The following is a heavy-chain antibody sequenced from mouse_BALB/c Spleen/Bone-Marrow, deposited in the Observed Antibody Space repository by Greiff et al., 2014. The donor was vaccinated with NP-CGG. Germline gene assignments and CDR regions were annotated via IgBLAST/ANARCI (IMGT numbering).Heavy chain of an antibody. Sequence: EVQLQQSGGGLVQPGGSRKLSCAASGFTFSSFGMHRVRQAPEKGLEWVAYISSGSSPIFYADTVKGRFTISRDNPKNTLFLQMTSLSSEDTAIYYCTRGGNWEDFDYWGQGTTLTVSS. D-gene: IGHD4-1*01. J-gene: IGHJ2*01. CDR1: GFTFSSFG. V-gene: IGHV5-17*02. CDR3: TRGGNWEDFDY. CDR2: ISSGSSPI.